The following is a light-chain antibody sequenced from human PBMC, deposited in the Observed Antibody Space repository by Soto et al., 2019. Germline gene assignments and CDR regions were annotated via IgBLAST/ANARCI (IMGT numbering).Light chain of an antibody. CDR3: QTYDSNLNVV. CDR1: TSNIGAGYD. CDR2: GNS. Sequence: QSVLAQPPSVSGAPGQRVTISCTGSTSNIGAGYDVHWYQHLPGTAPKLLIYGNSNRPSGVPDRFSGSQSGTSASLVITGLQTEDEADNYCQTYDSNLNVVFGGGTKVTVL. J-gene: IGLJ2*01. V-gene: IGLV1-40*01.